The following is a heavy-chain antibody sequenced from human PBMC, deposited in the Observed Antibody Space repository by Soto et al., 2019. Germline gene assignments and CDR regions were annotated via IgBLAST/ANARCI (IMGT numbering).Heavy chain of an antibody. CDR2: IYYSGST. V-gene: IGHV4-31*03. J-gene: IGHJ3*02. CDR1: GGSISSGGYY. Sequence: SETLSLTCTVSGGSISSGGYYRSWIRQHPGKGLEWIGYIYYSGSTYYNPSLKSRVTISVDTSKNQFSLKLSSVTAADTAVYYCARGFLPGVIVPAAKGNNDAFDIWGQGTMVTVSS. D-gene: IGHD2-2*01. CDR3: ARGFLPGVIVPAAKGNNDAFDI.